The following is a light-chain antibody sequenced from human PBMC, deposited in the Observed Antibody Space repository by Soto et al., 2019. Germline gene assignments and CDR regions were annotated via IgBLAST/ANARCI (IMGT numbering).Light chain of an antibody. J-gene: IGKJ4*01. V-gene: IGKV1-5*01. CDR3: QQYNGYPLT. CDR2: DVS. Sequence: DIQKTQSPSTLSASVGDRVTITCRASQTLRTWLAWYQQKPGKAPKLLIYDVSILQSGVPSRFSASASGTEFILTISSLHPPAVGTYYCQQYNGYPLTFCGGTKVEFK. CDR1: QTLRTW.